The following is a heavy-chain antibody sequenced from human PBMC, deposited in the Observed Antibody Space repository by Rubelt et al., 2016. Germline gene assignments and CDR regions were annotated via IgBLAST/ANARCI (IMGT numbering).Heavy chain of an antibody. D-gene: IGHD4-17*01. J-gene: IGHJ4*02. V-gene: IGHV3-48*01. CDR2: ISSSGSTI. Sequence: YISSSGSTIYYADSVKGRFTISRDNAKNSLYLQMNSLRAEDTAVYYCARVRMDYGDSLDYWGQGTLVTVSS. CDR3: ARVRMDYGDSLDY.